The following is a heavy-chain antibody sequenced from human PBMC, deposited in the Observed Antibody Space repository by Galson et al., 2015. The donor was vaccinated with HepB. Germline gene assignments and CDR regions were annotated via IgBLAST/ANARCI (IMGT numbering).Heavy chain of an antibody. CDR2: ISSSSSYI. CDR3: ARDMWDYGGNSDY. V-gene: IGHV3-21*01. D-gene: IGHD4-23*01. Sequence: SLRLSCAASGFTFSSYSMNWVRQAPGKGLEWVSSISSSSSYIYYADSVKGRFTISRDNAKNSLYLQMNSLRAEDTAVYYCARDMWDYGGNSDYWGQGTLVTVSS. CDR1: GFTFSSYS. J-gene: IGHJ4*02.